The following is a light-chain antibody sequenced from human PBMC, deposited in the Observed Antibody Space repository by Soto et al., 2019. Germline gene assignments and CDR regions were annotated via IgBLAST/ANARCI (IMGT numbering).Light chain of an antibody. V-gene: IGKV3-15*01. CDR1: QSVSSN. J-gene: IGKJ2*01. CDR3: QQYHNWQYT. CDR2: GAS. Sequence: EIVMTQSPATLSVSPGERATLSCRASQSVSSNLAWYQQKPGQAPRLLIYGASTRATGIPARFSGSWSGTEFTLTISSLQSEDFAVYYCQQYHNWQYTFGQGTKLEIK.